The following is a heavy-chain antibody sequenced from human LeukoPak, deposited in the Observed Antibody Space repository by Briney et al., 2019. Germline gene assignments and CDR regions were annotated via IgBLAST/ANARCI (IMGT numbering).Heavy chain of an antibody. CDR2: ISSSSSYT. J-gene: IGHJ4*02. D-gene: IGHD1-14*01. CDR1: GFTFSDYY. CDR3: AREILGGFNPGAY. V-gene: IGHV3-11*05. Sequence: PGGSLRLSCAASGFTFSDYYMSWIRQAPGKGLEWVSYISSSSSYTNYADSVKGRFTISRDNAKNSLYLQMNSLRAEDTAVYYCAREILGGFNPGAYWGQGTLVTVSS.